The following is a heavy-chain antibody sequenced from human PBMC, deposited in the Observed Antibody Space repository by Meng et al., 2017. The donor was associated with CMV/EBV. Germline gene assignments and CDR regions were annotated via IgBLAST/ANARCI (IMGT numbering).Heavy chain of an antibody. D-gene: IGHD2-2*01. CDR3: ARRYCSSTSCPPYYGMDV. CDR2: ISSSSSHI. CDR1: GFTFSSNS. V-gene: IGHV3-21*01. Sequence: GGSLRLSCAASGFTFSSNSMNWVRQAPGKGLEWVSSISSSSSHIYYADSVKGRFTISRDNATNSLYLQMNSLRAEDTAVYYCARRYCSSTSCPPYYGMDVWGQGTTVTVSS. J-gene: IGHJ6*02.